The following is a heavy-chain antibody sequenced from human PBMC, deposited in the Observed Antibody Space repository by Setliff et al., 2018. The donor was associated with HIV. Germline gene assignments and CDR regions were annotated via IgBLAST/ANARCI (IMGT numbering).Heavy chain of an antibody. CDR3: ARDPRSSHGSPNYFDY. CDR2: ISSSGTTI. J-gene: IGHJ4*02. CDR1: GFSFSSYE. V-gene: IGHV3-48*03. Sequence: GGSLRLSCAASGFSFSSYEINWVRQAPGRGLEWISYISSSGTTIYYADSVKGRFTVSRDNAKNSLYLEMNSLRAEETAVYYCARDPRSSHGSPNYFDYWGRGALVTVSS. D-gene: IGHD2-15*01.